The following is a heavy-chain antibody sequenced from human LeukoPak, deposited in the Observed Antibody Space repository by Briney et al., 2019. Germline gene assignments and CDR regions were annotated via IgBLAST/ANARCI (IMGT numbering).Heavy chain of an antibody. V-gene: IGHV4-38-2*02. CDR3: ARIYYDFWSPYYYYMDV. Sequence: SETLSLTWTVSGYSISSGYYWGWIRQPPGKGLEWIGYIYTSGSTNYNPSLKSRVTISVDTSKNQFSLKLSSVTAADTAVYYCARIYYDFWSPYYYYMDVWGKGTTVTVSS. CDR2: IYTSGST. D-gene: IGHD3-3*01. CDR1: GYSISSGYY. J-gene: IGHJ6*03.